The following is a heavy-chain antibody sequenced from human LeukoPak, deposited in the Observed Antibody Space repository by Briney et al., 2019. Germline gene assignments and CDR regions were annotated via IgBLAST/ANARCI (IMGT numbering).Heavy chain of an antibody. CDR1: GVTFNSCV. Sequence: GGSLRLSCEASGVTFNSCVMSWVRQAPGKGPEWVSGISGSGSGTYYADSVKGRFAISRDNSKNTLYLQMNSLRVEDTAVYYCAKVHIVVVPAAIRESFDYWGQGTLVTVSS. V-gene: IGHV3-23*01. CDR2: ISGSGSGT. J-gene: IGHJ4*02. CDR3: AKVHIVVVPAAIRESFDY. D-gene: IGHD2-2*01.